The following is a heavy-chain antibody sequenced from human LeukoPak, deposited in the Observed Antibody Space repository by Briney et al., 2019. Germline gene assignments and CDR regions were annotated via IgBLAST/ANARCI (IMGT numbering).Heavy chain of an antibody. V-gene: IGHV1-18*01. CDR1: GYTFTSYD. J-gene: IGHJ4*02. CDR3: ARELDFGVVIPGNY. CDR2: ISAYNGNT. D-gene: IGHD3-3*01. Sequence: GASVKVSCKASGYTFTSYDINWVRQATGQGLEWMGWISAYNGNTNYAQKLQGRVTMTTDTSTSTAYMELRSLRSDDTAVYYCARELDFGVVIPGNYWGQGTLVTVSS.